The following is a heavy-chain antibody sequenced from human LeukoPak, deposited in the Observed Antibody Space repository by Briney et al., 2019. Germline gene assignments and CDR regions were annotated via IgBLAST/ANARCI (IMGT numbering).Heavy chain of an antibody. V-gene: IGHV3-48*01. Sequence: PGGSLRLSCAASGFTFSSQSMNWVRQAPGKGLEWVSYISSSSSTIYYADSVKGRFTISRDNAKNSLYLQMNSLRAEDTAVYYCARGAYYYEDWGQGTLVTVSS. J-gene: IGHJ4*02. CDR1: GFTFSSQS. D-gene: IGHD3-22*01. CDR3: ARGAYYYED. CDR2: ISSSSSTI.